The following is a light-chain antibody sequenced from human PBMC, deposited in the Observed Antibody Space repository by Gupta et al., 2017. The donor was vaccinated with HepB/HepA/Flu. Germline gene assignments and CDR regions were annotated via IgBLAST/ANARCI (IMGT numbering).Light chain of an antibody. V-gene: IGKV3-20*01. CDR3: QKYCTSPWT. Sequence: PDTLSLSPGERATLSCWASQSVSGNNVAWYQQRPGQPPKLLIYGASSRATDIPDRCSGSGSGTDFTFTISRLEPEDFAVFYCQKYCTSPWTFGPGTKVE. CDR1: QSVSGNN. CDR2: GAS. J-gene: IGKJ1*01.